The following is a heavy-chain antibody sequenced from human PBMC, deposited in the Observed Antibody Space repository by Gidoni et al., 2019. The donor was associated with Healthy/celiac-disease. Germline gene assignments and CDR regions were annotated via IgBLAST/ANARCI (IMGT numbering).Heavy chain of an antibody. V-gene: IGHV1-69*06. CDR3: ARGAAMVNYYYDYYMDV. J-gene: IGHJ6*03. Sequence: QVQLVQSGAEVKKPGSSVKVSCKASGGTFSSYAISWVRQAPGQGLEWMGGIIPIFGTANYAQKFQGRVTITADKSTSTAYMELSSLRSEDTAVYYCARGAAMVNYYYDYYMDVWGKGTTVTVSS. CDR1: GGTFSSYA. D-gene: IGHD5-18*01. CDR2: IIPIFGTA.